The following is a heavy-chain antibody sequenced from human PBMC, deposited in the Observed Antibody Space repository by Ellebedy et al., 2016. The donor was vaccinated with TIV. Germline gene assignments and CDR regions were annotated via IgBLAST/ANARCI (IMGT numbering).Heavy chain of an antibody. CDR1: GGSISSSSHY. CDR3: ARQGPSITMVRGVNWFDP. J-gene: IGHJ5*02. CDR2: IYYTGST. D-gene: IGHD3-10*01. V-gene: IGHV4-39*01. Sequence: SETLSLTCSDSGGSISSSSHYWGWIRQPPGKGLEWIGSIYYTGSTYYNPSLKRRVTISVDTSKNQFSLNLNSLTAADTAVYYCARQGPSITMVRGVNWFDPWGQGTLVTVSS.